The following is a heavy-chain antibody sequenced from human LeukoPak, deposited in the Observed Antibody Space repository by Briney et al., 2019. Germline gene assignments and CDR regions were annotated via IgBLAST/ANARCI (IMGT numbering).Heavy chain of an antibody. CDR2: MKQDGSEA. CDR1: FCXFX. D-gene: IGHD3-10*01. Sequence: FCXFXXXWGGQAPGKGLEWVANMKQDGSEAYYVDSVRGRFTISTDNAKNSLYLQMNSLRAEDTAVYYCVRSTRRFGDLLYVWGQGTLVTVSS. V-gene: IGHV3-7*01. CDR3: VRSTRRFGDLLYV. J-gene: IGHJ4*02.